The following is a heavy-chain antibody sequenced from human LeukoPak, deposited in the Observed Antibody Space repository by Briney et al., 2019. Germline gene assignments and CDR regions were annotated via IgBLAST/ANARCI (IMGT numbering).Heavy chain of an antibody. J-gene: IGHJ6*03. V-gene: IGHV3-21*01. Sequence: PGGSLRLSCAASGFTFSSYSMNWVRKPPGKGLEWVSSISSSSSYIYYADSVKGRFTISRDNAKNSLYLQMNSLRAEDTAVYYCARDLGYCTNGVCYPYCYMDVWGKGTTVTVSS. CDR3: ARDLGYCTNGVCYPYCYMDV. D-gene: IGHD2-8*01. CDR1: GFTFSSYS. CDR2: ISSSSSYI.